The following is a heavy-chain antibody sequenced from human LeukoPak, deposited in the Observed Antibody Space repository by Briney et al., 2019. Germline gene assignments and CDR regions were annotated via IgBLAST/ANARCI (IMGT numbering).Heavy chain of an antibody. CDR1: GLTFTDFW. V-gene: IGHV3-7*01. CDR2: IKPDGSEK. J-gene: IGHJ4*02. D-gene: IGHD4-11*01. Sequence: GGSLRLSCAASGLTFTDFWMNWVRLAPGRGLEWLANIKPDGSEKYHVDSVKGRFAISRDNAKNEVYLEMNSLRAEDTGVYYCSGRDSRRSPRVYWGEGPMVSVSS. CDR3: SGRDSRRSPRVY.